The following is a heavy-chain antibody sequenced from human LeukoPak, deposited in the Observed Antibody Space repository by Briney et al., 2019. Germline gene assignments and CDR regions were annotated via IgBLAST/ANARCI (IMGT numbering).Heavy chain of an antibody. V-gene: IGHV4-39*07. J-gene: IGHJ4*02. D-gene: IGHD3-22*01. CDR3: ARERYDSSGYYLYYFDY. CDR2: IYYSGST. Sequence: PSETLSLTCTVSGGSISSSSYYWGWIRQPPGKGLERIGSIYYSGSTYYNPSLKSRVTISVDTSKNQFSLKLSSVTAADTAVYYCARERYDSSGYYLYYFDYWGQGTLVTVSS. CDR1: GGSISSSSYY.